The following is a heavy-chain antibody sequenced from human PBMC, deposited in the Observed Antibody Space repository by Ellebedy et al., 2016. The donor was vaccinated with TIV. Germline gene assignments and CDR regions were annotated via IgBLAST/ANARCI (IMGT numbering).Heavy chain of an antibody. CDR1: GYTFTSYY. V-gene: IGHV1-46*01. Sequence: AASVKVSCKASGYTFTSYYIHWVRQAPGQGLEWMGMINPSGRSTSYAQKFQGRVTMIRDTSTSTVYMELSSLRSEDTAVYYCAREQDVLRFLEWLLPDYYYYGMDVWGQGTTVTVSS. CDR2: INPSGRST. J-gene: IGHJ6*02. CDR3: AREQDVLRFLEWLLPDYYYYGMDV. D-gene: IGHD3-3*01.